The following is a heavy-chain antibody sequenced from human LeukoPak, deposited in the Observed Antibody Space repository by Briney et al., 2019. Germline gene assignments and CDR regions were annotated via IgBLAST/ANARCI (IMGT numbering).Heavy chain of an antibody. J-gene: IGHJ3*02. CDR2: ISYDRSDK. CDR1: GFTFSSYA. V-gene: IGHV3-30-3*01. CDR3: ARGAQSTPLNAFDI. Sequence: GGSLRLSCAASGFTFSSYAMHWVRQAPGKGLEWVAVISYDRSDKYYADSVQGRFTISRDNSKNTLYLQMNSLRAEDTAVYYCARGAQSTPLNAFDIWGQGTMVTVSS.